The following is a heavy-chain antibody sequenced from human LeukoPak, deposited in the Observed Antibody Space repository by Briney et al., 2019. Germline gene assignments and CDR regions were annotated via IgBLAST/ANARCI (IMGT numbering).Heavy chain of an antibody. CDR2: IYYSGST. CDR1: GGSISSYY. V-gene: IGHV4-59*01. J-gene: IGHJ4*02. D-gene: IGHD3-22*01. CDR3: ARDSYDSSGQAFDY. Sequence: SETLSLTCTFPGGSISSYYWSWIRQPPGKGLEWIGYIYYSGSTNYNPSLKSRVTISVDTSKNQFSLKLSSVTAADTAVFYCARDSYDSSGQAFDYWGQGTLVTVSS.